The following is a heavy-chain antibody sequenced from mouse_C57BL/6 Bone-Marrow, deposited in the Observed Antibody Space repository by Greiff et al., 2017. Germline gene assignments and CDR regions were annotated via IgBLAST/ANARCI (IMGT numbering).Heavy chain of an antibody. D-gene: IGHD2-12*01. V-gene: IGHV1-55*01. CDR1: GYTFTSYW. Sequence: VQLQQPGAELVKPGASVKMSCKASGYTFTSYWITWVKQRLGQGLEWIGDIYPGSGSTNYNEKFKSKATLTVDTSSSTAYMQLSSLTSEDSAVYYCARAYYSYYYAMDYWGQGTSVTVSS. J-gene: IGHJ4*01. CDR2: IYPGSGST. CDR3: ARAYYSYYYAMDY.